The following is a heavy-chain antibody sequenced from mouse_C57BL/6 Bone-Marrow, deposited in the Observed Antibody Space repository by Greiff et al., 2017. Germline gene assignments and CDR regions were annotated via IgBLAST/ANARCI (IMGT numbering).Heavy chain of an antibody. CDR2: IHPNSGST. J-gene: IGHJ1*03. CDR3: ARLNDYGNWYFDV. D-gene: IGHD2-1*01. Sequence: VQLQQPGAELVKPGASVKLSCKASGYTFTSYWMHWVKQRPGQGLEWIGMIHPNSGSTNYNEKFKSKATLTVDKSSSTAYMQLSSLTSEESAVYYCARLNDYGNWYFDVWGTGTTVTVSS. CDR1: GYTFTSYW. V-gene: IGHV1-64*01.